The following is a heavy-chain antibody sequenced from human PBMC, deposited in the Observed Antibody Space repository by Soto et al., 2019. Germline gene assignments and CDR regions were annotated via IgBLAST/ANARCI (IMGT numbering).Heavy chain of an antibody. Sequence: EVQLLESGGGLVQPGGSLRLSCAASGYTFSSYAMNWVRQAPGKGLEWVSTITGRGDITYYTESVKGRLTISSDNSKNTVYLQMNSLRVEDTAMYYCAKSLLYCSGSGCYGAFWGQGTLVTVSS. CDR1: GYTFSSYA. J-gene: IGHJ4*02. CDR2: ITGRGDIT. CDR3: AKSLLYCSGSGCYGAF. D-gene: IGHD2-15*01. V-gene: IGHV3-23*01.